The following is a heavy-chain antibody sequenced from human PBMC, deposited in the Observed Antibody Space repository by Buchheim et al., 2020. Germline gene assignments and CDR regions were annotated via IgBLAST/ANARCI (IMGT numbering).Heavy chain of an antibody. Sequence: EVQLVESGGGLVKPGGSLRLSCAASGFTFSSYSMNWVRQAPGKGLEWVSSISSSSSYIYYADSVKGRFTISRDNAKNSLYPQMNSLRAEDTAVYYCARDEGCTNGVCYTLYYYYYGMDVWGQGTT. CDR3: ARDEGCTNGVCYTLYYYYYGMDV. D-gene: IGHD2-8*01. V-gene: IGHV3-21*01. CDR2: ISSSSSYI. CDR1: GFTFSSYS. J-gene: IGHJ6*02.